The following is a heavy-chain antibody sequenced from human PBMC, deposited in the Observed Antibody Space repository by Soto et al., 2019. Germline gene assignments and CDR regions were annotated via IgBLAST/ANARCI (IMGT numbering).Heavy chain of an antibody. Sequence: EVVLVESGGGLVKPGGSLRLSCAASGFTFNDYWMNWDRQAPGKGLEWVANIKREGGERNYADSVQGRFTISRDDAKNTLYLQMTSLTADDTAVYYCVGSSGCIFYYWGQGSLVTVSS. CDR1: GFTFNDYW. CDR2: IKREGGER. D-gene: IGHD3-22*01. V-gene: IGHV3-7*03. J-gene: IGHJ4*02. CDR3: VGSSGCIFYY.